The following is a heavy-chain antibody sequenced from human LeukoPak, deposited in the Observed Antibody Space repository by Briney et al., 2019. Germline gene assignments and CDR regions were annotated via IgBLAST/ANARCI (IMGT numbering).Heavy chain of an antibody. Sequence: GGSLRLSCAASGFTFSNYYMHWVRQAPGKGLEWVAVVHHDGSERYYADSVKGRFTISRDNSKNTLYVQMDSLRVEDTAVYYCATGSGYYSDHGGQGTLVPVSS. D-gene: IGHD3-22*01. CDR2: VHHDGSER. CDR3: ATGSGYYSDH. J-gene: IGHJ4*02. V-gene: IGHV3-30*02. CDR1: GFTFSNYY.